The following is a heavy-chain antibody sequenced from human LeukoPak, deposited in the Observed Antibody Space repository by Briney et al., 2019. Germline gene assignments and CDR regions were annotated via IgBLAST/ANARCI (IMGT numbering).Heavy chain of an antibody. D-gene: IGHD3-22*01. J-gene: IGHJ4*02. CDR2: IYYSGST. V-gene: IGHV4-59*12. CDR1: GGSISSYY. Sequence: SETLSLTCTVSGGSISSYYWSWIRQPPGKGLEWIGYIYYSGSTNYNPSLKSRVTISVDTSKNQFSLKLSSVTAADTAVYYCATKPLYYDSSGYLYWGQGTLVTVSS. CDR3: ATKPLYYDSSGYLY.